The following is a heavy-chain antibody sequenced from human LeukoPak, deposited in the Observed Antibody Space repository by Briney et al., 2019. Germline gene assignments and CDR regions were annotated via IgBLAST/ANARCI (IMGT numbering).Heavy chain of an antibody. CDR1: GYTFTGYY. J-gene: IGHJ6*03. D-gene: IGHD1-26*01. V-gene: IGHV1-2*02. CDR2: INPNSGGT. Sequence: ASVKVSCKASGYTFTGYYMHWVRQAPGQGLEWMGWINPNSGGTNYAQKFQGRVTMTRDTSISTAYMELSRLRSDDTAVYYCAGARGSYRMSYYYYMDVWGKGTTVTVSS. CDR3: AGARGSYRMSYYYYMDV.